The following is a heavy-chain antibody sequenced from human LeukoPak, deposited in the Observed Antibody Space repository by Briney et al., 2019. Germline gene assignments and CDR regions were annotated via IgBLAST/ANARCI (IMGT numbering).Heavy chain of an antibody. CDR1: GFTFSSYS. J-gene: IGHJ4*02. D-gene: IGHD3-16*01. CDR2: ISSSSSTI. V-gene: IGHV3-48*04. Sequence: GGSLRLSCAASGFTFSSYSMNWVRQAPGKGLEWVSYISSSSSTIYYADSVKGRFTISRGNAKNSLYLQMNSLRVEDTAVYYCARWRGGLGLDSWGQGTLVTVSS. CDR3: ARWRGGLGLDS.